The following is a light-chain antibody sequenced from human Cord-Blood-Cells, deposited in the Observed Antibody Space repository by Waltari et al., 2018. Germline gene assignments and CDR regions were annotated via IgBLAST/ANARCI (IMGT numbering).Light chain of an antibody. CDR3: QQYNSYSPWT. Sequence: DIQMTQSPSTLSASVGDRVTITCRASQSLSSWLAWYQQKPGKAPKLLTYKASSLESGVPSRFSGSGSGTEFTLSISSLQPDDFATYYCQQYNSYSPWTFGQGTQVEI. J-gene: IGKJ1*01. CDR2: KAS. CDR1: QSLSSW. V-gene: IGKV1-5*03.